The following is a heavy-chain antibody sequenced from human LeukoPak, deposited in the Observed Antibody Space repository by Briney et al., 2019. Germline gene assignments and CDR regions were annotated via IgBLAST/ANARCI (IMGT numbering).Heavy chain of an antibody. D-gene: IGHD3-10*01. J-gene: IGHJ6*03. CDR1: GFTFSSYS. CDR3: ARALGDPYYHYMDV. V-gene: IGHV3-48*01. Sequence: PGGSLRLSCAASGFTFSSYSMNWVRQAPGKGLEWVSYISSSSSTICYADSVKGRFTISRDNAKNSLYLQMNSLRAEDTAVYYCARALGDPYYHYMDVWGKGTTVTVSS. CDR2: ISSSSSTI.